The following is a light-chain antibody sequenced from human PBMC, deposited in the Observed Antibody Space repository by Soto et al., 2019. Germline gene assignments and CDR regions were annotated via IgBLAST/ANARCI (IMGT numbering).Light chain of an antibody. Sequence: EIVMTQSPATLSVSPGERATLSCRASQSISNNLAWYHQRPGQAPRLLIYGASTRATGIPARFSGSGSGTEFTLTISSMQSEDFAVYYCQQYNNWWTFGQGTRVEIK. V-gene: IGKV3-15*01. CDR1: QSISNN. CDR3: QQYNNWWT. CDR2: GAS. J-gene: IGKJ1*01.